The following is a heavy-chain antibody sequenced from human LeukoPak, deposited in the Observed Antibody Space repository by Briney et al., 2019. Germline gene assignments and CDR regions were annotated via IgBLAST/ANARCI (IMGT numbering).Heavy chain of an antibody. V-gene: IGHV3-64D*06. D-gene: IGHD4-17*01. CDR3: AKDQWATVTSYFDY. J-gene: IGHJ4*02. Sequence: AGGSLRLSCSASGFAFSSYAMHWVRQAPGKGLEYVSAISSNGGSTYYADSVKGRFTISRDNSKNTLYLQMSSLRAEDTAVYYCAKDQWATVTSYFDYWGQGTLVTVSS. CDR2: ISSNGGST. CDR1: GFAFSSYA.